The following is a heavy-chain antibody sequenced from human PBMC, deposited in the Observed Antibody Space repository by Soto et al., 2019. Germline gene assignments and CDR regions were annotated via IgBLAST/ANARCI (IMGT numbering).Heavy chain of an antibody. V-gene: IGHV1-2*02. CDR3: ARGEGGRGYYYYYGMDV. J-gene: IGHJ6*02. Sequence: GASVKVSCKASGYTFTGYYMHWVRQAPGQGLEWMGWINPNSGGTNYAQKFQGRVTITADKSTSTAYMELSSLRSEDTAVYYCARGEGGRGYYYYYGMDVWGQGTTVTVSS. CDR2: INPNSGGT. D-gene: IGHD2-15*01. CDR1: GYTFTGYY.